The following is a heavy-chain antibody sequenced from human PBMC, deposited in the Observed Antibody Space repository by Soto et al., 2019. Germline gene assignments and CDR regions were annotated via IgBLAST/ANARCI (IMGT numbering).Heavy chain of an antibody. Sequence: EVQLVDSGGGLVKPGGSVRLSSAASGLTFTNAWMRWVRQAPGKGPEWVGLIKSNVNGGTSDYAAPVKGRFTISRDDSTNTLYLQMKSLKIEDTAVYYCAKDIPFSGGSCYPYWGQGALVTVSS. CDR2: IKSNVNGGTS. CDR3: AKDIPFSGGSCYPY. J-gene: IGHJ4*02. D-gene: IGHD2-15*01. V-gene: IGHV3-15*01. CDR1: GLTFTNAW.